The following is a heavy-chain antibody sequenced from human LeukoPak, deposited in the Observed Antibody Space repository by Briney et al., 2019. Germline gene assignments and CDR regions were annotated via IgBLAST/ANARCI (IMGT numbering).Heavy chain of an antibody. V-gene: IGHV3-23*01. J-gene: IGHJ4*02. CDR2: IGDRGGST. D-gene: IGHD5-24*01. CDR1: GFTFSTYA. CDR3: AKRGMTTIKEGFDY. Sequence: SGGSLRLSCAASGFTFSTYAMSWVRQAPGKGLEWVSAIGDRGGSTYYADSVKGRFTISRDNSKNTLYLQMSSLRAEDTAVYYCAKRGMTTIKEGFDYWGQGTLVTVSS.